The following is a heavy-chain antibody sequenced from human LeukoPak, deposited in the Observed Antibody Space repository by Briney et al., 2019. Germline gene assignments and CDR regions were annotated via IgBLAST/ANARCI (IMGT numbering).Heavy chain of an antibody. V-gene: IGHV4-39*01. CDR1: GASISSTNYY. Sequence: SETLSLTCTVSGASISSTNYYWGWIRQPPGKGLEWSGGIYYSGSTYYNPSLKSRVTISVDTSKNQFSLKLYSVTAADTAMYYCARLQPSIAARPGWFDPWGQGTLVTVSS. D-gene: IGHD6-6*01. J-gene: IGHJ5*02. CDR2: IYYSGST. CDR3: ARLQPSIAARPGWFDP.